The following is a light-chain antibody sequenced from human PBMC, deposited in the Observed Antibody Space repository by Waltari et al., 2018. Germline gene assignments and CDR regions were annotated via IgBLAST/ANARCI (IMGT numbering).Light chain of an antibody. J-gene: IGKJ2*01. V-gene: IGKV2-30*02. CDR3: MQGTHWPPYT. CDR1: QSLVHSDGNTY. Sequence: DVVMTQSQLTMPVTLGQPASISCSSGQSLVHSDGNTYFNGYHQSPGQSPRCRIYKVSNRDPGVPDRLTGSGSGTDFTLKISRVEAEDVGTYYCMQGTHWPPYTFGQVTTVEIK. CDR2: KVS.